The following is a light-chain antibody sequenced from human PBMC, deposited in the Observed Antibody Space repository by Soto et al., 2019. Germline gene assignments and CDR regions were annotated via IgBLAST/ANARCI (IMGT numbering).Light chain of an antibody. CDR2: KAS. V-gene: IGKV1-5*03. Sequence: DFQMTQSPSTLSASVGDRVTITCRASQSISNWLAWYQQKPGKAPKLLIYKASSLESGVPSRFSGSGSGTEFTLTISSLQPDDFATYYCQQYNHYFGPGTKVDIK. CDR3: QQYNHY. CDR1: QSISNW. J-gene: IGKJ3*01.